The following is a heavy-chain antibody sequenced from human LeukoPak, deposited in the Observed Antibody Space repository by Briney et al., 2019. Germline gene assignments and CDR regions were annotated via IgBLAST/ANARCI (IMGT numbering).Heavy chain of an antibody. CDR1: GYSFADYW. Sequence: GESLKISCKGSGYSFADYWIGWVRQMPGKGLEWMGIIYPGDSDTRYDLSFQGQVTFSADKSSSTAYLHWSSLKASDSAVFYCARLIGFRSPVDDAFDMWGQGTKVTVSP. D-gene: IGHD2-15*01. V-gene: IGHV5-51*01. CDR3: ARLIGFRSPVDDAFDM. CDR2: IYPGDSDT. J-gene: IGHJ3*02.